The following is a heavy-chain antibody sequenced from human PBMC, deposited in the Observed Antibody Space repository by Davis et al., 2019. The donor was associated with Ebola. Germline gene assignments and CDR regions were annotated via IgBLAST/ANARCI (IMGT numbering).Heavy chain of an antibody. V-gene: IGHV3-21*01. CDR3: ARGLWGLAAAGTLWDWFDP. CDR2: ISSSSSYI. J-gene: IGHJ5*02. D-gene: IGHD6-13*01. CDR1: GFTFSTYS. Sequence: GGSLRLSCAASGFTFSTYSMSWVRQAPGKGLERVSSISSSSSYIYYADSVKGRFTISRDNAKNSLYLQMNSLRAEDTAVYYCARGLWGLAAAGTLWDWFDPWGQGTLVTVSS.